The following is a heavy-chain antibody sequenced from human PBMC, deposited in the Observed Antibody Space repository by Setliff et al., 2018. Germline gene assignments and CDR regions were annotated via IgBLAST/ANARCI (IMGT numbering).Heavy chain of an antibody. D-gene: IGHD3-10*01. Sequence: GESLKISCKGSGYSFTDYWIGWVRQMPGEGLELMGIIYPGDSDTRYSPSFQGQVTISADKSSSTAYLQWSSLKASDSAKYYCARHGGSGISFDYWGQGTLVTVSS. CDR2: IYPGDSDT. V-gene: IGHV5-51*01. CDR3: ARHGGSGISFDY. J-gene: IGHJ4*02. CDR1: GYSFTDYW.